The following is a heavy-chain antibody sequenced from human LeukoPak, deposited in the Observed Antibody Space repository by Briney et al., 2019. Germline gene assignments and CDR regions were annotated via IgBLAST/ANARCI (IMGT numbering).Heavy chain of an antibody. CDR3: ARDRDPGYNDSSGYRRVNAFDI. J-gene: IGHJ3*02. CDR1: GFTFSSYE. Sequence: PGGSLRLSCAASGFTFSSYEMNWVRQAPGKGLEWVSYISTSGSTKYYADSVKGRFTIYRDNAKNSLYLQMNSLRAEDTAVYYCARDRDPGYNDSSGYRRVNAFDIWGQGTMVTVSS. D-gene: IGHD3-22*01. V-gene: IGHV3-48*03. CDR2: ISTSGSTK.